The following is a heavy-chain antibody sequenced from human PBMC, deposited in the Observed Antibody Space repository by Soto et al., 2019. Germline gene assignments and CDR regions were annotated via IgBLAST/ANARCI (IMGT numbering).Heavy chain of an antibody. CDR3: ARGGYSVAYGMDV. Sequence: QVHLVESGGGVVQPGRSLRLSCAASGFSFSSYGMHWVRQAPGKGLEWVAVIWYDGSNKYYADSVKCRLTISRDNSKNTLYLQMNSLRVEDTAVYYCARGGYSVAYGMDVWGQGTTVTVPS. V-gene: IGHV3-33*01. CDR2: IWYDGSNK. CDR1: GFSFSSYG. D-gene: IGHD2-15*01. J-gene: IGHJ6*02.